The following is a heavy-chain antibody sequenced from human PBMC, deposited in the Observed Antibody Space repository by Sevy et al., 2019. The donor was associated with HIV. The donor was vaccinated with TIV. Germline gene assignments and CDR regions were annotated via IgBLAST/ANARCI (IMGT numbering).Heavy chain of an antibody. CDR2: IKQDGSEK. J-gene: IGHJ4*01. V-gene: IGHV3-7*03. Sequence: GGSLRLSCAASGFTFSNYWMSWVRQAPGKGLEWVANIKQDGSEKYYVDSVKGRFTISRANAKNLLFLQMNNLRVEDTAIYYCARDFTIFGVVSGIDYWGQGNLVTVSS. CDR1: GFTFSNYW. CDR3: ARDFTIFGVVSGIDY. D-gene: IGHD3-3*01.